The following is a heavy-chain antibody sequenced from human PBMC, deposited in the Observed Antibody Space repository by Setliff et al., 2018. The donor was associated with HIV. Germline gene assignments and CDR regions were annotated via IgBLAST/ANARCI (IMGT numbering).Heavy chain of an antibody. J-gene: IGHJ6*02. CDR3: ARAAYYNGLDV. CDR2: IDTDGSRT. D-gene: IGHD3-10*01. Sequence: PGGSLRLSCAAAGFDFSDYWIHWVRQVAGKGLVWVSHIDTDGSRTAFADSVKGRFTISRDNTKNTVYLQMDSLRAEDTAVHYCARAAYYNGLDVWGQGTTVTVSS. CDR1: GFDFSDYW. V-gene: IGHV3-74*01.